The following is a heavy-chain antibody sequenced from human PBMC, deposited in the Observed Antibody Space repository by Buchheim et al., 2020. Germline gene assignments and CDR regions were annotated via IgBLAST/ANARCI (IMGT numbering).Heavy chain of an antibody. CDR3: ARGAASEIYYFDY. V-gene: IGHV5-51*01. CDR2: IYPGDSDI. J-gene: IGHJ4*02. CDR1: GYTFSTFW. D-gene: IGHD6-25*01. Sequence: EVQLVQSGAEVKKPGESLKISCKASGYTFSTFWIGWVRQMPGKGLEWMGIIYPGDSDIRYSPSFQGKVTFSVDESISAAYPQWSSLKASDTAIYYCARGAASEIYYFDYWAQGT.